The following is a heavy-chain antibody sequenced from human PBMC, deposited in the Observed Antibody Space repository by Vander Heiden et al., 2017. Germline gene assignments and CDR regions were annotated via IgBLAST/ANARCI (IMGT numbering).Heavy chain of an antibody. CDR1: GDSVSSTNYF. Sequence: QLQLQESGPGLVKPSETLSLTCTVSGDSVSSTNYFWGWIRQPPGKGLEWIASIHSSGSTYYNPSLKSRVAISVDTSKNQFSLQLISVTAADTAVYYCARQERRRVNDAFDISPRDYGHRLF. CDR2: IHSSGST. V-gene: IGHV4-39*01. CDR3: ARQERRRVNDAFDI. J-gene: IGHJ3*02.